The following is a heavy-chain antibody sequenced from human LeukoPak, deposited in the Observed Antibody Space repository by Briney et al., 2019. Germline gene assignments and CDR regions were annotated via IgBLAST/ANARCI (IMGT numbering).Heavy chain of an antibody. V-gene: IGHV3-7*01. CDR2: IKQDGSEK. CDR1: GFTFSSYW. CDR3: ARDTYYDFWSGYYTSGSDY. D-gene: IGHD3-3*01. J-gene: IGHJ4*02. Sequence: EGSLRLSCAASGFTFSSYWMSWVRQAPGKGLEWVANIKQDGSEKYYADSVKGRFTISRDNAKNSLYLQMNSLRAEDTAVYYCARDTYYDFWSGYYTSGSDYWGQGTLVTVSS.